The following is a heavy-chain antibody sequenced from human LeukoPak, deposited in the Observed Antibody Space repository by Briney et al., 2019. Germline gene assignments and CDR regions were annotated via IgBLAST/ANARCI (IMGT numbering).Heavy chain of an antibody. CDR2: ISSSSSYI. D-gene: IGHD3-9*01. Sequence: GGSLRLSCAASGFTFSSYSMNWVRQAPGKGLGWVSSISSSSSYIYYADSVKGRFTISRDNAKNSLYLQMNSLRAEDTAVYYCARGYYDILTGYYRELDYWGQGTLVTVSS. CDR1: GFTFSSYS. J-gene: IGHJ4*02. CDR3: ARGYYDILTGYYRELDY. V-gene: IGHV3-21*01.